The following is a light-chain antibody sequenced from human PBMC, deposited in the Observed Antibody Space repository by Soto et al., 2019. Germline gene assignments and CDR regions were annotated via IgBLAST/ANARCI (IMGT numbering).Light chain of an antibody. CDR1: QSVSSW. CDR3: QQSCSCPLN. V-gene: IGKV1-5*01. CDR2: DAS. Sequence: DIQSTQSPATLSLSLSKRAPATSRASQSVSSWLAWYQQKPGKAHRLLIYDASDLARGVPARFSGSGSGTKFTLTIGSLEPDDFATYYCQQSCSCPLNFGGGNKVDI. J-gene: IGKJ4*01.